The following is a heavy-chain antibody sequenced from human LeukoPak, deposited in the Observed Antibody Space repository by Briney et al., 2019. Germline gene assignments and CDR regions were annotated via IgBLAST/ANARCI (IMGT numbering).Heavy chain of an antibody. CDR3: ASPGGGYDIWGDAFDI. CDR2: IYTSGST. V-gene: IGHV4-4*07. J-gene: IGHJ3*02. Sequence: SETLSLTCTVSGGSISSYYWSWIRQPAGQGLEWIGRIYTSGSTNYNPSLKSRVTMSVDTSKNQFSLKLSSVTAADTAVYYCASPGGGYDIWGDAFDIWGQGTMVTVSS. D-gene: IGHD3-9*01. CDR1: GGSISSYY.